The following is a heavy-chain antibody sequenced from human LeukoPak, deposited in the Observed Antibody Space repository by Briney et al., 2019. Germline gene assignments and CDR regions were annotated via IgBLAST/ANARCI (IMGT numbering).Heavy chain of an antibody. CDR3: ARVGDYYYYMDV. CDR1: GYTFTGYY. CDR2: ISVYNGNT. Sequence: ASVKVSCKASGYTFTGYYMNWVRQAPGQGLEWMGWISVYNGNTNYAQKFQGRVTMTTDTSTSTAYMELRSLSSDDTAVYYCARVGDYYYYMDVWGKGTTVTVSS. V-gene: IGHV1-18*04. J-gene: IGHJ6*03. D-gene: IGHD3-16*01.